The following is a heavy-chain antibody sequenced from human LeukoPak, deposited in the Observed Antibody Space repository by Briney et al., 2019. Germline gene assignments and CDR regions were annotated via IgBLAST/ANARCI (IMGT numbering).Heavy chain of an antibody. Sequence: PGGSLRLSCAASGFTFNSCGMHWVRQAPGKGLEWVAVIWYDGGNKYYADSVKGRFTISRDNSKNTLCLQMNSLRAEDTAVYYCAKQLGYCSDGSCYFPYWGQGTLVTVSS. D-gene: IGHD2-15*01. CDR3: AKQLGYCSDGSCYFPY. J-gene: IGHJ4*02. CDR2: IWYDGGNK. CDR1: GFTFNSCG. V-gene: IGHV3-33*06.